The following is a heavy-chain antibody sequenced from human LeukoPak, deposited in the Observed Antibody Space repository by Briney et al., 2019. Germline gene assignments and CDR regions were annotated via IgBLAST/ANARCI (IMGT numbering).Heavy chain of an antibody. Sequence: SETLSLTCTVSGGSISSYYWSWIRQPPGKGLERIGYIYYSGSTNYNPSLKSRVTISVDTSKNQFSLKLSSVTAADTAVYYCARARYHTEMTYFRTVYYFDYWGQGTLVTVSS. J-gene: IGHJ4*02. CDR2: IYYSGST. V-gene: IGHV4-59*01. CDR1: GGSISSYY. D-gene: IGHD3/OR15-3a*01. CDR3: ARARYHTEMTYFRTVYYFDY.